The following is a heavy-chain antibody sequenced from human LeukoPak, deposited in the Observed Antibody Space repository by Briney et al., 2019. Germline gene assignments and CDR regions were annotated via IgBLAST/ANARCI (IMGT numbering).Heavy chain of an antibody. J-gene: IGHJ4*02. D-gene: IGHD1-7*01. V-gene: IGHV3-33*06. CDR2: IWYDGSNK. Sequence: GGSLRLSCAASGFTFSSYGMHWVRQAPGKGLEWVAVIWYDGSNKYYADSVKGRFTISRDNSKNTLYLQMNSLRAEDTAVYYCAEDEGGDWNYEYYFDYWGQGTLVTVSS. CDR1: GFTFSSYG. CDR3: AEDEGGDWNYEYYFDY.